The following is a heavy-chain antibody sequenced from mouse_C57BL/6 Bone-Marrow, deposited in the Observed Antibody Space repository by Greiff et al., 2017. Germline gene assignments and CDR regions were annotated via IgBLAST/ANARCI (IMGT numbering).Heavy chain of an antibody. CDR2: IDPSDSYT. Sequence: QVQLQQPGAELVMPGASVKLSCKASGYTFTSYWMHWVQQRPGQGLEWIGEIDPSDSYTNYNQKFKGKATLTVAKSSSTAYMQLSSLTSKYSAVYYCAREGFYYGDYWGQGTTLTVSS. V-gene: IGHV1-69*01. D-gene: IGHD2-1*01. J-gene: IGHJ2*01. CDR3: AREGFYYGDY. CDR1: GYTFTSYW.